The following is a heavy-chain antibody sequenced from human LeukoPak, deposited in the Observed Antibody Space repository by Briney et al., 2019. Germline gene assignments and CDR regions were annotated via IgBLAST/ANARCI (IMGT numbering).Heavy chain of an antibody. CDR2: INPNSGGT. CDR1: GYTFTGYY. Sequence: ASVKVSCKASGYTFTGYYMHWVRQAPGQGLEWMGRINPNSGGTNYAQKFQGRVTMTRDTSTSTAYMELSRLRSDDTAVYYCARTLYDYVWGSMEERYYFDYWGQGTLVTVSS. V-gene: IGHV1-2*06. CDR3: ARTLYDYVWGSMEERYYFDY. J-gene: IGHJ4*02. D-gene: IGHD3-16*01.